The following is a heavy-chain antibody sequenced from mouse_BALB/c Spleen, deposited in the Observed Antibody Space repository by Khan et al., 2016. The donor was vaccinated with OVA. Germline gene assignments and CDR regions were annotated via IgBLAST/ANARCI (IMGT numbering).Heavy chain of an antibody. D-gene: IGHD1-2*01. J-gene: IGHJ2*01. Sequence: EVQLVESGPGLVKPSQSLSLTCTVTGYSITSGYGWNWIRQFPGNKLEWMGYIRYSGSTNYNPYLKSRISITRDTSKNQFFLQLNSVTTEDTATYYCARTARIKYWGQGTTLTVSS. CDR2: IRYSGST. CDR3: ARTARIKY. V-gene: IGHV3-1*02. CDR1: GYSITSGYG.